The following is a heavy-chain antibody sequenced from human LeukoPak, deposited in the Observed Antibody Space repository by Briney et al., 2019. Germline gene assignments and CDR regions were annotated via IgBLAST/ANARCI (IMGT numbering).Heavy chain of an antibody. CDR1: GFTFSNYA. V-gene: IGHV3-23*01. CDR3: ANGGILGSTHFDY. Sequence: GGSLRLSCAASGFTFSNYAVAWVRQAPGKGLEWVTVISGRGSTIYYADSVKGRFTISRDNSKNTLYLQMNSLRAEDTAIYYCANGGILGSTHFDYWGQGTLVTVSS. J-gene: IGHJ4*02. D-gene: IGHD1-26*01. CDR2: ISGRGSTI.